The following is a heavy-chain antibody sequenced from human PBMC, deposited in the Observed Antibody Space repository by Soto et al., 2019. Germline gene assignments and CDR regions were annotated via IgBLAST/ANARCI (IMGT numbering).Heavy chain of an antibody. CDR1: GFTFDDYA. CDR2: ISWNSGSI. CDR3: AKDIRTYYDILTGYYKGPDAFDI. D-gene: IGHD3-9*01. J-gene: IGHJ3*02. V-gene: IGHV3-9*01. Sequence: GGSLRLSCAASGFTFDDYAMHWVRQAPGKGLEWVSGISWNSGSIGYADSVKGRFTISRDNAKNSLYLQMNSLRAEDTALYYCAKDIRTYYDILTGYYKGPDAFDIWGQGTMVPVSS.